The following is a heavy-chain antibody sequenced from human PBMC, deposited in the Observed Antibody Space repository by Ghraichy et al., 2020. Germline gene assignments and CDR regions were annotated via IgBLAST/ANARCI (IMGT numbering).Heavy chain of an antibody. CDR2: IYYSGST. J-gene: IGHJ4*02. D-gene: IGHD1-7*01. Sequence: SETLSLTCTVSGDSMSSSTYYWGWLRQPPGKGLEWIGSIYYSGSTTYNPSLKSRVALFIDTSKKQFSLEVTSVTAADTAVYYCARNFSQGYFDSWVQGLLVTVSS. CDR1: GDSMSSSTYY. V-gene: IGHV4-39*01. CDR3: ARNFSQGYFDS.